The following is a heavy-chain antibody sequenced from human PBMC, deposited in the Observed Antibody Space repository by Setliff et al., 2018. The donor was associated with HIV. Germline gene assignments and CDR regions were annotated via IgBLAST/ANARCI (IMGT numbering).Heavy chain of an antibody. Sequence: PSETLSLTCAVSGDPVSGYYWSWIRQPAGRGLEWIGRVHNSAGSNYNPSLKSRVTMSVDTAKYQLSLKLTAVSAADTAVYYCARDRIEVLADSPHDVFDIWGRGIMVTVSS. CDR1: GDPVSGYY. V-gene: IGHV4-4*07. D-gene: IGHD3-22*01. CDR3: ARDRIEVLADSPHDVFDI. J-gene: IGHJ3*02. CDR2: VHNSAGS.